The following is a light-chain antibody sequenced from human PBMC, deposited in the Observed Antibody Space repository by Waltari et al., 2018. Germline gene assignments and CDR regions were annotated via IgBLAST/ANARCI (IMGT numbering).Light chain of an antibody. J-gene: IGLJ2*01. CDR3: GTWDSSLTAGV. CDR2: EDN. CDR1: SSNIGSNR. Sequence: QSVLTQPPSVSAAPGQKVTISCSGSSSNIGSNRVSWYQQFPGTAPKLLIYEDNRRPSGTPYRFSGSKSGTSATLDITGLQTGDEADYYCGTWDSSLTAGVFGGGTKLTVL. V-gene: IGLV1-51*02.